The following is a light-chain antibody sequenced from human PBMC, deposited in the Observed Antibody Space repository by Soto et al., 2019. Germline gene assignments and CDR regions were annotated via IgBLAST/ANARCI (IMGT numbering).Light chain of an antibody. CDR2: DVT. Sequence: SSPPQPTPPSWAAWQAIFPPLPGNSNHVGANKYVSWYQQHTGKAPKAIIYDVTNRPSGVSNRFSGSKSGNTASLTISGLQAEDEADYYCYSHIDATTGAFGGGTKVTVL. CDR1: SNHVGANKY. J-gene: IGLJ2*01. V-gene: IGLV2-14*03. CDR3: YSHIDATTGA.